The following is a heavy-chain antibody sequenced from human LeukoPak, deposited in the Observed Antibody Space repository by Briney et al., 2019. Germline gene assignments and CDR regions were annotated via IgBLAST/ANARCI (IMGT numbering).Heavy chain of an antibody. CDR3: ARDAPIAAADYYYYYMDV. J-gene: IGHJ6*03. V-gene: IGHV1-69*05. Sequence: GASVKVSCKASGGTFSSYAISWVRQAPGQGLEWMGGIIPIFGTANYAQKFQGRVTITTDESTSTAYMELSSLRSEDTAVYYCARDAPIAAADYYYYYMDVWGKGTTVTVSS. CDR1: GGTFSSYA. CDR2: IIPIFGTA. D-gene: IGHD6-13*01.